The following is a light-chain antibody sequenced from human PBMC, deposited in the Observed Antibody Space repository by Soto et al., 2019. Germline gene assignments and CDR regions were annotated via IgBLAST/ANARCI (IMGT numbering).Light chain of an antibody. V-gene: IGKV1-5*03. CDR3: QQYNSYSWT. CDR2: KAS. Sequence: DIQMTQSPSSLSASVGDRVTITCRASQGIRTDLGWYQQKPGKAPKLLIYKASSLESGVPSRFSGSGSGTEFTLTISSLQPDDFATYYCQQYNSYSWTFGQGTKVDI. J-gene: IGKJ1*01. CDR1: QGIRTD.